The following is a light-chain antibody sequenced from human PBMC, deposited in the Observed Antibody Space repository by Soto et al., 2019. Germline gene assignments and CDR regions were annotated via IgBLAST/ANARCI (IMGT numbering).Light chain of an antibody. CDR1: SSDDGCYNY. CDR2: EVT. J-gene: IGLJ3*02. V-gene: IGLV2-8*01. Sequence: QSALTQPPSASGSPGQSVTIACTGTSSDDGCYNYVSWYQQYPGSAPKLMTYEVTKRPSGVPDRFSGSKSGNTASLTVSGLQAEDEADYCCSSYAASNNFYFVFGGGTKLTVL. CDR3: SSYAASNNFYFV.